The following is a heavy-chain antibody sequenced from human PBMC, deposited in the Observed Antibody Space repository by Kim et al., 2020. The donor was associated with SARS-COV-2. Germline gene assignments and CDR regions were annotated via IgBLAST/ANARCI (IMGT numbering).Heavy chain of an antibody. Sequence: ASVKVSCKASGYTFTSYGISWVRQAPGQGLEWMGWISAYNGNTNYAQKLQGRVTMTTDTSTSTAYMELRSLRSDDTAVYYCATTRRVGYSGYDFPGMDVWGPGTTVTVSS. V-gene: IGHV1-18*01. CDR1: GYTFTSYG. CDR3: ATTRRVGYSGYDFPGMDV. J-gene: IGHJ6*02. CDR2: ISAYNGNT. D-gene: IGHD5-12*01.